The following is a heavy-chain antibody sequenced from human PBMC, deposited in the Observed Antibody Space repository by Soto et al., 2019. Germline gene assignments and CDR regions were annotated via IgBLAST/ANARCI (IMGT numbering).Heavy chain of an antibody. J-gene: IGHJ4*02. V-gene: IGHV1-46*01. CDR2: VNPSGGHT. D-gene: IGHD2-21*02. CDR3: ARGGHVVVVTAALDY. CDR1: GDTFTDYY. Sequence: QVQVMQSGAEVKKPGAAVKVSCKASGDTFTDYYIHWVRQAPGQGLEWMGTVNPSGGHTTYAQHFLGRVTMTRDTSTSTLYMELTSLTSDDTAIYYCARGGHVVVVTAALDYWGQVTLVTVSS.